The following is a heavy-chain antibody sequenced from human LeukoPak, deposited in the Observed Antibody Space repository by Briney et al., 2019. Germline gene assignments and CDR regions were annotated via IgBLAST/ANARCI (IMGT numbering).Heavy chain of an antibody. V-gene: IGHV4-34*01. CDR3: ARGWVALDAFDI. CDR2: INHSGST. CDR1: GGSFSGYY. D-gene: IGHD7-27*01. J-gene: IGHJ3*02. Sequence: PSETLSLTCAVYGGSFSGYYWSWIRQPPGKGLEWIGEINHSGSTNYNPSLKSRVTISVDTSKNQFSLKLSSVTAADTAVYYCARGWVALDAFDIWGQGTMVTVSS.